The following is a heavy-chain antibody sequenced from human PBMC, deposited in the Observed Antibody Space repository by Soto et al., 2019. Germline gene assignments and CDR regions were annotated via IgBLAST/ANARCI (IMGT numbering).Heavy chain of an antibody. V-gene: IGHV3-72*01. J-gene: IGHJ4*02. CDR1: GFTFSDHY. Sequence: EVQLVESGGGLVQPGGSLRLSCAASGFTFSDHYMDWVRQAPGKGLEWVGRIRNKANSYTTGYAASVKGRFTISRDDSKSSLYLHMNSLETEDTAVYYCARELGESHCNWGQGTLVTVSS. CDR3: ARELGESHCN. CDR2: IRNKANSYTT. D-gene: IGHD2-21*01.